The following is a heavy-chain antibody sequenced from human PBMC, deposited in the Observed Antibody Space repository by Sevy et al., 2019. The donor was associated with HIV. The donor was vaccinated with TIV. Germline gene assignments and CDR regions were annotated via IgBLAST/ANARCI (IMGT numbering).Heavy chain of an antibody. CDR2: MYYTGST. Sequence: SETLSLTCTVSGGSISTYYWSWIRQPPGKGLEWIGYMYYTGSTNYNPSIKSRVTISVDTSKNQFSLKLSSVTAADTAVYYCARVVATTYYYYYMDVWGKGTTVTVSS. J-gene: IGHJ6*03. CDR1: GGSISTYY. D-gene: IGHD5-12*01. CDR3: ARVVATTYYYYYMDV. V-gene: IGHV4-59*01.